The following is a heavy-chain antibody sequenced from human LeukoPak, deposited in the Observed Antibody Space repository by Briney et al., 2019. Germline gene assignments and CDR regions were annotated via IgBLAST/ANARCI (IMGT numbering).Heavy chain of an antibody. Sequence: SETLSLTCTVSGGSISSYYWSWIRQPPGKGLEWTGYIYYSGSTNYNPSLKSRVTISVDTSKNQFSLKLSSVTAADTAVYYCARRSVVAQFYPWGQGTLVTVSS. J-gene: IGHJ5*02. V-gene: IGHV4-59*08. CDR1: GGSISSYY. D-gene: IGHD2-15*01. CDR2: IYYSGST. CDR3: ARRSVVAQFYP.